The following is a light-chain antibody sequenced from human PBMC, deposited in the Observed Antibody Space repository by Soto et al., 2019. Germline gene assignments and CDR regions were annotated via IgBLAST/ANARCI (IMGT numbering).Light chain of an antibody. Sequence: EIVMTQSPATLSVSPGETATLSCRASQSVSYNLAWYQQKPGQGPRLLIYGAFTRATGIPARFSGSGSGTDFTLTISSPQSEDFAVYYCQQYKNWPPLPFGGGTKVEIK. CDR2: GAF. CDR1: QSVSYN. J-gene: IGKJ4*01. V-gene: IGKV3-15*01. CDR3: QQYKNWPPLP.